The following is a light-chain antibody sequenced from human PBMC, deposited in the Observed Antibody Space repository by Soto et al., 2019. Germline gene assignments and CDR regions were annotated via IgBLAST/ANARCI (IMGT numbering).Light chain of an antibody. V-gene: IGKV3-20*01. CDR2: GAS. J-gene: IGKJ1*01. CDR1: QSVISSY. CDR3: QQYASSPGT. Sequence: EIMLTQSPGTLSLSPGEGATLSCRASQSVISSYLAWYQQKPGQAPRLLIYGASSRATGIPDRFSGSGSGTDFSLTISRLEPEDFAVYYSQQYASSPGTFGQGTKVEIK.